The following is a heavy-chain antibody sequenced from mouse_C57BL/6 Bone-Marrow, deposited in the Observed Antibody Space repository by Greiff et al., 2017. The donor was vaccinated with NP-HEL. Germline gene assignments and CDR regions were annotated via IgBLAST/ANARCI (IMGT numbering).Heavy chain of an antibody. D-gene: IGHD1-1*01. CDR2: ISYDGSN. V-gene: IGHV3-6*01. J-gene: IGHJ1*03. Sequence: EVKLMESGPGLVKPSQSLSLTCSVTGYSITSGYYWNWIRQFPGNKLEWMGYISYDGSNNYNPSLKNRISITRDTSKNQFFLKLNSVTTEDTATYYCARREEGYYGSSPWYFDVWGTGTTVTVSS. CDR3: ARREEGYYGSSPWYFDV. CDR1: GYSITSGYY.